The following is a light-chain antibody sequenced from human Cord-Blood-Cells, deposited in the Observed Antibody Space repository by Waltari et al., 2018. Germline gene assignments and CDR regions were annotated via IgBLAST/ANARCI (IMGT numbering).Light chain of an antibody. CDR3: CSYAGSSRV. CDR2: EVS. Sequence: QSALPQPASVSGSPGQSITISCTGTSSDVGRYNLVSWYQHHPGKAPTFMIYEVSKRPSGVSNRFSGSKSGKTSSLTIAGLQAEDEADYYCCSYAGSSRVFGGGTKLTVL. J-gene: IGLJ3*02. V-gene: IGLV2-23*02. CDR1: SSDVGRYNL.